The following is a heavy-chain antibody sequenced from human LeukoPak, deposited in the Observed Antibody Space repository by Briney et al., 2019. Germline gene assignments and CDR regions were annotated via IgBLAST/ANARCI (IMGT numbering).Heavy chain of an antibody. D-gene: IGHD3-22*01. CDR3: ARDAADYYDSSGYYYTFDY. Sequence: GGSLRLSCAASGSTFSNSAMTWVRQAPGKGLEWVSSISSSSSYIYYADSVKGRFTISRDNAKNSLYLQMNSLRAEDTAVYYCARDAADYYDSSGYYYTFDYWGQGTLVTVSS. CDR2: ISSSSSYI. CDR1: GSTFSNSA. J-gene: IGHJ4*02. V-gene: IGHV3-21*01.